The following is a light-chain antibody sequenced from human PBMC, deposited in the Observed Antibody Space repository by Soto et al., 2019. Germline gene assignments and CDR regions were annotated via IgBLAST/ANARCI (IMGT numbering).Light chain of an antibody. Sequence: QSVLTQPASVSGSPGQSITISCPGTSSDVGGYNYVSWYQQHPGKAPKLMIYDVSNRPSGVSNRFSGSKSGNTASLTISGLQAGDEADYYCSSYTSSSTLVFGTGTKVTVL. CDR3: SSYTSSSTLV. J-gene: IGLJ1*01. CDR2: DVS. CDR1: SSDVGGYNY. V-gene: IGLV2-14*01.